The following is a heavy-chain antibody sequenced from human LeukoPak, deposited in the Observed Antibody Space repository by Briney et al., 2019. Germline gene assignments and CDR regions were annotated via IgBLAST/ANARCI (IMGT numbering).Heavy chain of an antibody. V-gene: IGHV3-43*02. J-gene: IGHJ4*02. D-gene: IGHD2-2*01. CDR3: AKDVYCSSANCYRHFDY. CDR2: ISGDGGST. Sequence: PGGSLRLSCAASGFTFDDYAMHWVRQAPGKGLEWVSLISGDGGSTYYADSVEGRFTISRDSSKNSLYLQMNSLRTEDTALYFCAKDVYCSSANCYRHFDYWGQGALVTVSS. CDR1: GFTFDDYA.